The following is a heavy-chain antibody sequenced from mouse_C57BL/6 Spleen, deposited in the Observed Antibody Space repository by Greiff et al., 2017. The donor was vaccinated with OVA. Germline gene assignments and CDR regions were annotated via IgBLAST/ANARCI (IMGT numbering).Heavy chain of an antibody. V-gene: IGHV2-2*01. CDR1: GFSLTSYG. D-gene: IGHD2-2*01. J-gene: IGHJ4*01. CDR3: ARERERGRLRYYYAMDY. Sequence: QVQLQQSGPGLVQPSQSLSITCTVSGFSLTSYGVHWVRQSPGKGLEWLGVIWSGGSTDYNAAFISRLSISKDNSKSQVFFKMNSLQADDTAIYYCARERERGRLRYYYAMDYWGQGTSVTVSS. CDR2: IWSGGST.